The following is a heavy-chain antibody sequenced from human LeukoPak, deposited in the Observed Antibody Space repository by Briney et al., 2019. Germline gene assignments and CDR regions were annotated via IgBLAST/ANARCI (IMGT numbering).Heavy chain of an antibody. CDR3: ARHSGSYA. CDR1: GFTLNSYA. J-gene: IGHJ4*02. D-gene: IGHD1-26*01. V-gene: IGHV3-21*01. Sequence: PGGSLRLSCAASGFTLNSYAMNWVRQAPGKGLEWVLSISSSSSYIYYADSVKGRFTISRDNAKNSLYLQMNSLRAEDTAVYYCARHSGSYAWGQGTLVTVSS. CDR2: ISSSSSYI.